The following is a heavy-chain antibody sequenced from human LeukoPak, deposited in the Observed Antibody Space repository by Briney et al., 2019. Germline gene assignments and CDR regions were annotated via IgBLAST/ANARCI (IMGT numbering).Heavy chain of an antibody. J-gene: IGHJ6*03. CDR2: ISNSGSTI. D-gene: IGHD6-19*01. V-gene: IGHV3-11*04. Sequence: GGSLRLSCAASGFTFSDYYMTWIRQAPGKGLEWVSYISNSGSTIYYADSVKGRFTISRDNAKNSLYLQMNSLRAEDTAVYYCARQRSYSGWYSYYYYYYIDVWGTGTTVTVSS. CDR1: GFTFSDYY. CDR3: ARQRSYSGWYSYYYYYYIDV.